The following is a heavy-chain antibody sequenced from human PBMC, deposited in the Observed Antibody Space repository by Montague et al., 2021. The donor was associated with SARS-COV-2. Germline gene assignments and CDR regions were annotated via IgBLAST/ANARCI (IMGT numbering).Heavy chain of an antibody. CDR2: INHSGST. Sequence: SETLSLTCAVYGGSFIGYYWSWIRQPPGKGLEWIGDINHSGSTNYNPSLKSRVSISVDTSKNPFSLKLRSVTAADTAVYYCARAIVDVTMIIVVMTGVEHYLDFWGQGTLVTVSS. CDR1: GGSFIGYY. J-gene: IGHJ4*02. V-gene: IGHV4-34*01. CDR3: ARAIVDVTMIIVVMTGVEHYLDF. D-gene: IGHD3-22*01.